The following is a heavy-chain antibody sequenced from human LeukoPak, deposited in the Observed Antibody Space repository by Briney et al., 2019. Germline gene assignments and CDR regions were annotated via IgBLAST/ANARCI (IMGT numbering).Heavy chain of an antibody. CDR1: GFTFSSYA. V-gene: IGHV3-23*01. CDR2: ISGSGGST. CDR3: ARLPTGYPNWFDS. Sequence: AGGSLRLSCAASGFTFSSYAMSWVRQAPGKGLEWVSAISGSGGSTYYADSVKGRFTISRDNSKNTLYLQMTNLRVEDTALYYCARLPTGYPNWFDSWGQGTLVTVSS. D-gene: IGHD3-9*01. J-gene: IGHJ5*01.